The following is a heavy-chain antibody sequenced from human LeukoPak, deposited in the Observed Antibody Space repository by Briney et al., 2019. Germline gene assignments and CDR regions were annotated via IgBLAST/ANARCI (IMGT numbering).Heavy chain of an antibody. D-gene: IGHD2-8*02. Sequence: GGSLRLSCAASGFTFSSYSMNWVRQAPGKGLEWVSIIYSGGSTYYSDSVKGSFTISRDISKNTLYLQMNSLRAEDTAVYYCASSTGSYYFDFWGQGTLVTVSS. CDR1: GFTFSSYS. J-gene: IGHJ4*02. CDR2: IYSGGST. CDR3: ASSTGSYYFDF. V-gene: IGHV3-66*01.